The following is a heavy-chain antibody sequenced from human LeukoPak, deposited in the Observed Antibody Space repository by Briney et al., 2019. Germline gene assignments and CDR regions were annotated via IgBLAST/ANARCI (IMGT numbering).Heavy chain of an antibody. J-gene: IGHJ4*02. CDR1: GFTFSSYG. CDR2: IRYDGSNE. V-gene: IGHV3-30*02. D-gene: IGHD3-22*01. Sequence: GGSLRLSCAASGFTFSSYGMHWVRQAPGKGLEWVSFIRYDGSNEYYADSVRGRFTISRDNSKNTLYLQMNSLRAEDTAVYYCAKLSDTLQPDSSGYFGYYYWGQGTLVTVSS. CDR3: AKLSDTLQPDSSGYFGYYY.